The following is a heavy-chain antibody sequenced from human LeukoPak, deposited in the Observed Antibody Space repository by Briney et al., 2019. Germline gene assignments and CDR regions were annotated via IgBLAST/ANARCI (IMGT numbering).Heavy chain of an antibody. J-gene: IGHJ4*02. CDR1: GFTFSRYW. CDR2: INSDGRST. V-gene: IGHV3-74*01. D-gene: IGHD6-19*01. CDR3: AAKKAGWYYFHY. Sequence: PGGSLRLSCAASGFTFSRYWMHWVGQAPGKGLVGVSRINSDGRSTNYGESVKGRFTISRDNAKNTLYLQMNSLRAEDTAVYYCAAKKAGWYYFHYWGQGTLVTVSS.